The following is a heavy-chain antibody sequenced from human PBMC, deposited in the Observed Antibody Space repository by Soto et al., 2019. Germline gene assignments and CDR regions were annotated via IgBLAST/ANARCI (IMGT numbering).Heavy chain of an antibody. CDR1: GFTFSSYG. J-gene: IGHJ6*02. D-gene: IGHD5-12*01. Sequence: QVQLVESGGGVVQPGRSLRLSCAASGFTFSSYGMHWVRQAPGKGLEWVAVISYDGSNKYYADSVKGRFTISRDNSKNTLYLQMNSLRAEDTAVYYCAKDRGSRDGYNLDYYYGMDVWGQGTTVTVSS. CDR3: AKDRGSRDGYNLDYYYGMDV. V-gene: IGHV3-30*18. CDR2: ISYDGSNK.